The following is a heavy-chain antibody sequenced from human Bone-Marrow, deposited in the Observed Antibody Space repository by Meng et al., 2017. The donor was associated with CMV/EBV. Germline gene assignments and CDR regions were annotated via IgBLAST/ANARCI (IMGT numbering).Heavy chain of an antibody. J-gene: IGHJ4*02. V-gene: IGHV3-74*01. CDR3: VRDEGWELLAS. CDR2: INSDGNST. Sequence: GGSLRLSCAVSGFTFSRYWMHWVRQAPGKGLVWVSRINSDGNSTSYADSVKGRFTISRDNAKYMLYLQMKSLRAEDTDMYNGVRDEGWELLASWGQGTLVTVSS. CDR1: GFTFSRYW. D-gene: IGHD1-26*01.